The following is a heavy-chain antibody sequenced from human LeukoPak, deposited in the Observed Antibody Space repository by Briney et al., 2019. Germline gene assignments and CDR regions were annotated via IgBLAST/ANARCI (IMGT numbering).Heavy chain of an antibody. CDR2: INPNNGNL. CDR1: GYTFGSDD. CDR3: ARSDHNNWNAFDI. J-gene: IGHJ3*02. D-gene: IGHD3-3*01. V-gene: IGHV1-8*03. Sequence: GASVKVSCKASGYTFGSDDINWVRQATGQGLEWLGWINPNNGNLGYAQKCQGRVTISRNTPISTAYRELSSLTYEDTAVYYCARSDHNNWNAFDIWGQGTMVTVSS.